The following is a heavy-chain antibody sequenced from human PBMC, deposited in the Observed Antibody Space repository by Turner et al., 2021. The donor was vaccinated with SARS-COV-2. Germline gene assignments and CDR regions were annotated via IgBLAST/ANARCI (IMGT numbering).Heavy chain of an antibody. V-gene: IGHV3-66*01. D-gene: IGHD6-13*01. Sequence: EVQLVASGGGLVQPGGSLGLSCAASGFTVSSNYMSGVRQAPGKGLEWVSVIYSGGSTYYADSVKGRFTISRDNSKNTLYLQINSLRAEDTAVYYCAREAAAGNFHGWFDPWGQGTLVTVSS. CDR2: IYSGGST. CDR1: GFTVSSNY. J-gene: IGHJ5*02. CDR3: AREAAAGNFHGWFDP.